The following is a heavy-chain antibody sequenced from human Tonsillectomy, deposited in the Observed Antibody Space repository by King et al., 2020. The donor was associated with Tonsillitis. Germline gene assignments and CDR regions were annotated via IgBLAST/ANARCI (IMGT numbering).Heavy chain of an antibody. CDR2: IYLGDSDT. Sequence: DVQLVESGAEVKKPGESLKISCKGSGYSFTSYWIGWVRQMPGKGLEWMGIIYLGDSDTRYSPSFQGQVTISADKSISTAYLQWSSLKASDTAMYYCARTREMATTKEGYLEYWGQGTLVTVSS. D-gene: IGHD5-24*01. V-gene: IGHV5-51*01. CDR1: GYSFTSYW. J-gene: IGHJ4*02. CDR3: ARTREMATTKEGYLEY.